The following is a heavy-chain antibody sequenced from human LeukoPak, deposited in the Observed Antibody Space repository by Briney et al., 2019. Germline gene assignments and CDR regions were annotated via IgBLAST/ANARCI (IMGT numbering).Heavy chain of an antibody. CDR1: GGSISSSSYY. V-gene: IGHV4-39*07. CDR2: IYYSGST. D-gene: IGHD3-22*01. CDR3: ARDLSYYDSSGYYTHLYNWFDP. Sequence: SETLSLTCTVSGGSISSSSYYWGWIRQPPGKGLEWIGSIYYSGSTYYNPSLKSRVTISVDTSKNQFSLKLSSVTAADTAVYYCARDLSYYDSSGYYTHLYNWFDPWGQGTLVTVSS. J-gene: IGHJ5*02.